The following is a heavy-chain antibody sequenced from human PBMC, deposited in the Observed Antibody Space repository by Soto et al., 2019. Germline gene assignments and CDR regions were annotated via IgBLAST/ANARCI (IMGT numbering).Heavy chain of an antibody. D-gene: IGHD3-3*01. CDR3: ARGLRFLEWLSDPFGP. CDR1: GYTFTSYA. Sequence: GASVKVSCKASGYTFTSYAMHWVRQAPGQRLEWMGWINAGNGNTKYSQKFQGRVTITRDTSASTAYMELSSLRSEDTAVYYCARGLRFLEWLSDPFGPWGQGTLVTVSS. CDR2: INAGNGNT. V-gene: IGHV1-3*01. J-gene: IGHJ5*02.